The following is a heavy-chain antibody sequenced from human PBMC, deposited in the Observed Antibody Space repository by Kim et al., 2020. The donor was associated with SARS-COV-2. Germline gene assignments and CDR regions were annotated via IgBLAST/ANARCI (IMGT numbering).Heavy chain of an antibody. D-gene: IGHD6-19*01. Sequence: SETLSLTCTVSGYSISGGYYWGWIRQPAGRGLGWIGSIYHRGSTYYNPSLKTRVTISLDTSKNQFSLKLNSVTAADTAVYYCARVLRSSSGWYDRMDVWGQGTTVTVSS. CDR1: GYSISGGYY. J-gene: IGHJ6*02. CDR2: IYHRGST. CDR3: ARVLRSSSGWYDRMDV. V-gene: IGHV4-38-2*02.